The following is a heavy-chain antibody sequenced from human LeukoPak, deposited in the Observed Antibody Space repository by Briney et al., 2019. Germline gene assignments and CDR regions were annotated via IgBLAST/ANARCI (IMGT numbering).Heavy chain of an antibody. CDR3: AKDSSYYGSGSYLDY. D-gene: IGHD3-10*01. J-gene: IGHJ4*02. CDR2: ISWNSGSI. CDR1: GFTFDDYA. Sequence: PGGSLGLSCAASGFTFDDYAMHWVRQAPGKGLEWVSGISWNSGSIGYADSVKGRFTISRDNAKNSLYLQMNSLRAEDMALYYCAKDSSYYGSGSYLDYWGQGTLVTVSS. V-gene: IGHV3-9*03.